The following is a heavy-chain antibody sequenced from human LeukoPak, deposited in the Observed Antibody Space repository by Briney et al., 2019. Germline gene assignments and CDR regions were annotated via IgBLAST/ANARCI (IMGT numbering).Heavy chain of an antibody. V-gene: IGHV3-7*01. CDR2: LKEDGSEK. D-gene: IGHD5-24*01. CDR3: ARMMASIPRGVPDY. CDR1: GFTFSSYW. J-gene: IGHJ4*02. Sequence: SGGSLRLSCASSGFTFSSYWMTWVRQAPGKGLEWVANLKEDGSEKYYVDSVKGRFTISRDNAKSSLYLQMDSLGAEDTAVYYCARMMASIPRGVPDYWGQGTLVTVSS.